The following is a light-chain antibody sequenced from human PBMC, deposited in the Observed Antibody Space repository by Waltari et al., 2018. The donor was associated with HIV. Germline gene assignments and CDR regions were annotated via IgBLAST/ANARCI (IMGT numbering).Light chain of an antibody. CDR3: AAWDDSLNGVV. J-gene: IGLJ2*01. V-gene: IGLV1-44*01. CDR1: SSNIGSNN. CDR2: SNN. Sequence: QSVLTQPPSASGTPGQRVTISCSGSSSNIGSNNVNWYQQPPGTAPKLLIYSNNQRPSGVPDRFSGSKSGTSASLAISGLQSEDEADYYCAAWDDSLNGVVFGGGTKLTVL.